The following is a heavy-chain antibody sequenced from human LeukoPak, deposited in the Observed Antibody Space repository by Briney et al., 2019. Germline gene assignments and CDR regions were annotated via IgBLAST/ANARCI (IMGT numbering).Heavy chain of an antibody. CDR1: GFTFSSYA. CDR3: AKDRSASGWYASPFDY. CDR2: IIGSGGST. Sequence: GGSLSLSCAASGFTFSSYAMSWVRPAPGKGLEWVSAIIGSGGSTYYADSVKGRFTISRDNSKNTLYLQMNSLRAEDTAVYYCAKDRSASGWYASPFDYWGQGTLVTVSS. V-gene: IGHV3-23*01. D-gene: IGHD6-19*01. J-gene: IGHJ4*02.